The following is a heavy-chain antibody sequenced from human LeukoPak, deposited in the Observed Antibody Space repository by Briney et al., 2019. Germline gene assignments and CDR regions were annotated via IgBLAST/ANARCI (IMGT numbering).Heavy chain of an antibody. CDR3: AREPVSGYEP. J-gene: IGHJ5*02. V-gene: IGHV1-2*02. CDR2: INPNSGGT. D-gene: IGHD5-12*01. CDR1: GYTFTGYY. Sequence: GASVKVSCKASGYTFTGYYMHWVRQAPGQGLEWMGCINPNSGGTNYAQKVQGRVTMTRDKSISTAYMELRRLRSDDTAVYYCAREPVSGYEPWGQGTLVTVSS.